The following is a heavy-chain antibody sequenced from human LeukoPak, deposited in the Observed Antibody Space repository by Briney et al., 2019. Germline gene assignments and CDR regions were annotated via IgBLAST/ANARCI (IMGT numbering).Heavy chain of an antibody. CDR2: IIPIFGTA. CDR3: ARVISGRIVALNWFDP. CDR1: GGTFSSYA. J-gene: IGHJ5*02. Sequence: ASVKVSCKASGGTFSSYAISWARQAPGQGLEWMGGIIPIFGTANYAQKFQGRVTITTDESTSTAYMELSSLRSEDTAVYYCARVISGRIVALNWFDPWGQGTLVTVSS. V-gene: IGHV1-69*05. D-gene: IGHD3-22*01.